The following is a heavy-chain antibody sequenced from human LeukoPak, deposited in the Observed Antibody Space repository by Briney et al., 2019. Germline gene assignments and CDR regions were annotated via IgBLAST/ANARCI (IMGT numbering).Heavy chain of an antibody. CDR3: ARGAYYYDSSGYPDY. V-gene: IGHV3-74*01. Sequence: AGGSLRLSCAASGFTFSSYWMHWVRQAPGKGLVWVSRINSDGSSTSYADSVKGRFTISRGNAKNTLYLQMNSLRAEDAAVYYCARGAYYYDSSGYPDYWGQGTLVTVSS. CDR2: INSDGSST. D-gene: IGHD3-22*01. J-gene: IGHJ4*02. CDR1: GFTFSSYW.